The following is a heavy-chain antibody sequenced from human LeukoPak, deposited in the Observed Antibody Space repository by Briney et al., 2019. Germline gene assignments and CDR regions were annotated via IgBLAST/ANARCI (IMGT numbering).Heavy chain of an antibody. Sequence: SETLSLTCTVSGGSISSSTYYWGWIRQPPGKGLEWIGSISYTGSTYYNPSLKSRVTISVDTSKNQFSLKLTSVTAADTAVYYCARQDGSYCAPLRYWGQGSLVTVSS. D-gene: IGHD1-26*01. CDR3: ARQDGSYCAPLRY. J-gene: IGHJ4*02. CDR2: ISYTGST. V-gene: IGHV4-39*01. CDR1: GGSISSSTYY.